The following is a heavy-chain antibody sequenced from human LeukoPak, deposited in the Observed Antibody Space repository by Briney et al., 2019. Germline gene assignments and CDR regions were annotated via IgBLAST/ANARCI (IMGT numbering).Heavy chain of an antibody. CDR3: ARATGGAAAADFDP. V-gene: IGHV4-31*03. J-gene: IGHJ5*02. CDR1: GGSISSGGYY. D-gene: IGHD6-13*01. CDR2: IYYSGST. Sequence: PSETLSLTCTVSGGSISSGGYYWSWIRQHPGKGLEWIGYIYYSGSTYYNPPLKSRVTISVDTSKNQFSLKLSSVTAADTAVYYCARATGGAAAADFDPWGQGTLVTVSS.